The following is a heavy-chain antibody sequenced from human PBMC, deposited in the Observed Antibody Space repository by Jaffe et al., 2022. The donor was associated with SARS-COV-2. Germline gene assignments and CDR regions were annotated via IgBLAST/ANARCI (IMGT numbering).Heavy chain of an antibody. V-gene: IGHV3-43*02. CDR1: GFTFDDYA. CDR2: ISGDGGST. Sequence: EVQLVESGGGVVQPGGSLRLSCAASGFTFDDYAMHWVRQAPGKGLEWVSLISGDGGSTYYADSVKGRFTISRDNSKNSLYLQMNSLRTEDTALYYCAKDIDRGSGWDYTFDYWGQGTLVTVSS. J-gene: IGHJ4*02. D-gene: IGHD6-19*01. CDR3: AKDIDRGSGWDYTFDY.